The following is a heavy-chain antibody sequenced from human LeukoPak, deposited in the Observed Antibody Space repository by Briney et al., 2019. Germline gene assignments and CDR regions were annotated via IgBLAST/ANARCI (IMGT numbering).Heavy chain of an antibody. V-gene: IGHV1-69*04. Sequence: AVKVSCKASGGTFSSYAMSWVRQAPGQGLEWMGMIFPIRGIANYAQKFQGRVTITADKSTSPAYMELSSLRSEDTAVYYCARDRGFDYGGNAGSHYYYGMDVWGPGTTVTASS. D-gene: IGHD4-23*01. CDR1: GGTFSSYA. CDR2: IFPIRGIA. CDR3: ARDRGFDYGGNAGSHYYYGMDV. J-gene: IGHJ6*02.